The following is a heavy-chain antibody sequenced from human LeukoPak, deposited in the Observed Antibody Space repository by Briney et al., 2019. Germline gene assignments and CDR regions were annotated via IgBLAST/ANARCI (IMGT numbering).Heavy chain of an antibody. Sequence: ASVKVSCKASGYTFTSYDINWVRQATGQGLEWMGWVNPNSGNTGYAQKFQGRVTMTRNTSISTAYMELSSLRSEDTAVYYCARSLGVAAAGTIDYWGQGTLVTMCS. CDR2: VNPNSGNT. D-gene: IGHD6-13*01. V-gene: IGHV1-8*01. CDR1: GYTFTSYD. CDR3: ARSLGVAAAGTIDY. J-gene: IGHJ4*02.